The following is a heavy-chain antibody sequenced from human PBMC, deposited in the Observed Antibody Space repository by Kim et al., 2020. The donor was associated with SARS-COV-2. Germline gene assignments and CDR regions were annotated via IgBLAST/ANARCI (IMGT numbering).Heavy chain of an antibody. D-gene: IGHD3-10*01. J-gene: IGHJ3*02. V-gene: IGHV3-21*01. CDR2: ISSSSSYI. Sequence: GGSLRLSCAASGFTFSSYSMNWVRQAPGKGLEWVSSISSSSSYIYYADSVKGRFTISRDNAKNSLYLQMNSLRAEDTAVYYCTRDLGALIYYGSGSYFHDAFDIWGQGTMVTVSS. CDR1: GFTFSSYS. CDR3: TRDLGALIYYGSGSYFHDAFDI.